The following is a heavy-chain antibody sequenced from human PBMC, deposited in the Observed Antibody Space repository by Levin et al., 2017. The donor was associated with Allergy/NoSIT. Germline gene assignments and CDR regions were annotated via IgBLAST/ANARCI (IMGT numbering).Heavy chain of an antibody. Sequence: SQTLSLTCTVSGGSVSSGSYYWSWIRQPPGKGLEWIGYIYYSGSTNYNPSLKSRVTISVDTSKNQFSLKLSSVTAADTAVYYCARDPTTVTTGIDYWGQGTLVTVSS. CDR1: GGSVSSGSYY. CDR2: IYYSGST. D-gene: IGHD4-17*01. V-gene: IGHV4-61*01. CDR3: ARDPTTVTTGIDY. J-gene: IGHJ4*02.